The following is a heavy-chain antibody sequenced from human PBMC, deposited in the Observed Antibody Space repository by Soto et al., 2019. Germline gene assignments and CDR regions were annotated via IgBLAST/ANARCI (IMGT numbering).Heavy chain of an antibody. CDR2: IYHSGSP. J-gene: IGHJ5*02. CDR3: ARRVPAAPNWFDP. CDR1: GGSISSGTW. V-gene: IGHV4-4*02. Sequence: QVQLQESGPGLVKPSGTLSLTCAVSGGSISSGTWWSWVRQPPGRGLEWIGEIYHSGSPNYNPSLKSRVTMSVDKSKILFSLRLSSVTAADSALYYCARRVPAAPNWFDPWGQGTLVTVSS. D-gene: IGHD2-2*01.